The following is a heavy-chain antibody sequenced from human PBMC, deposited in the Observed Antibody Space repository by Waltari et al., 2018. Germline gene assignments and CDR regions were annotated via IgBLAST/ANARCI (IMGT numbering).Heavy chain of an antibody. CDR1: GLTFSSYC. V-gene: IGHV3-74*01. CDR2: IKGDGSST. Sequence: EVQLVESGGGLVQPGGFLRISCAASGLTFSSYCRNWVRQAPGKGLEWVSRIKGDGSSTNYADSVQGRLTISRDNAKNTLYLQMNSLRAEDTAIYYCVRSAWLDCWGQGNLVTVSS. CDR3: VRSAWLDC. J-gene: IGHJ4*02.